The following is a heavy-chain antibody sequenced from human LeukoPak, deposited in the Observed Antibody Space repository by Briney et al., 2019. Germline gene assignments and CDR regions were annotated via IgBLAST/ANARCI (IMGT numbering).Heavy chain of an antibody. D-gene: IGHD3-22*01. Sequence: QTGGSLRLSCAASGFTFSSYGMHWVRQAPGKGLEWVAIISYDGSNKYYADSVKGRFTISRDNSKNTLYVQMNSLRAEDTAVYYCARSFAYYYDSSGYYYSYYYYMDVWGKGTTVTVSS. CDR3: ARSFAYYYDSSGYYYSYYYYMDV. CDR1: GFTFSSYG. CDR2: ISYDGSNK. V-gene: IGHV3-30*03. J-gene: IGHJ6*03.